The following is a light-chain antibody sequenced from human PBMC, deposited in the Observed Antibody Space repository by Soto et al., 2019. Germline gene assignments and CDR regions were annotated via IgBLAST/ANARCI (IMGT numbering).Light chain of an antibody. J-gene: IGKJ1*01. CDR1: QNLGTLY. Sequence: EIVFTQSPGTLSLSPGERGTLSCRASQNLGTLYLAWFQQKPGQAPRLLIYGASTRATGIPARFSGSGSGTEFTLTISSLQSEDFAVYYCQQYNDWPPWTFGQGTKVDIK. CDR3: QQYNDWPPWT. CDR2: GAS. V-gene: IGKV3-15*01.